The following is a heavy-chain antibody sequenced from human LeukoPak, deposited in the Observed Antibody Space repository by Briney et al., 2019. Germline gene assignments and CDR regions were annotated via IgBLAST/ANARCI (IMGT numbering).Heavy chain of an antibody. Sequence: SETLSLTCTVSGVSISSSNSYWGWIRQPPGKGLEWIGSIYYSGSTYYNPSLKSRVTISVDTSKNQFSLKLGSVTAADTAVYYCARDRGGAVAGTANNWFDPWGQGTLVTVSS. CDR3: ARDRGGAVAGTANNWFDP. V-gene: IGHV4-39*02. D-gene: IGHD6-19*01. CDR1: GVSISSSNSY. CDR2: IYYSGST. J-gene: IGHJ5*02.